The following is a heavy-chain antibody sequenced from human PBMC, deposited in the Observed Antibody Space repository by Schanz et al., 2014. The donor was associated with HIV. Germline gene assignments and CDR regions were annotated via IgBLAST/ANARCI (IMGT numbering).Heavy chain of an antibody. J-gene: IGHJ6*02. CDR1: GITFSSYA. CDR2: ISGSGGST. CDR3: AKSRGDSWPYGMDV. D-gene: IGHD4-17*01. Sequence: EVQLVESGGGLVQPGGSLRLSCAASGITFSSYAMSWVRQAPGKGLEWVSAISGSGGSTYYADSVKGRVTISRDNSENTLYLQMNSLRAEDTAVYYCAKSRGDSWPYGMDVWGQGTTVTVSS. V-gene: IGHV3-23*04.